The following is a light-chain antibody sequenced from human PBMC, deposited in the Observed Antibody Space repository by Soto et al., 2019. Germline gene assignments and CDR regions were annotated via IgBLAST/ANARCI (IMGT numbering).Light chain of an antibody. V-gene: IGLV2-14*01. Sequence: QSVLTQPASVSGSPGQSITISCTGTSSDVGGYNYVSWYQQYLGKAPKLMIYEVSNRPSGVSNRFSGSKSGNTASLTISGLQAEDEADYYCSSYTSSSTRVFGGGTQLTVL. CDR2: EVS. CDR3: SSYTSSSTRV. J-gene: IGLJ3*02. CDR1: SSDVGGYNY.